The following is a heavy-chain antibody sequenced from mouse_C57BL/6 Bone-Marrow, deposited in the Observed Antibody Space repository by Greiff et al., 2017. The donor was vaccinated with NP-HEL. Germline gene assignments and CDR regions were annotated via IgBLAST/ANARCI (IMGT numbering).Heavy chain of an antibody. CDR1: GYSITSGYY. Sequence: VQLQQSGPGLVKPSQSLSLTCSVTGYSITSGYYWNWIRQFPGNKLEWMGYISYDGSNNYNPSLKNRISITRDTSKNQFFLKLNSVTTEDTATYYCASWLLPSWFAYWGQGTLVTVSA. CDR2: ISYDGSN. CDR3: ASWLLPSWFAY. D-gene: IGHD2-3*01. J-gene: IGHJ3*01. V-gene: IGHV3-6*01.